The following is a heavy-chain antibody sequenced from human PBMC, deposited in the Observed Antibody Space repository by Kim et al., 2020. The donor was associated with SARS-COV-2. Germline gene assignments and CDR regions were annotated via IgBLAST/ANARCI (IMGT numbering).Heavy chain of an antibody. D-gene: IGHD1-26*01. J-gene: IGHJ4*02. CDR3: AKKWELQ. Sequence: DGNEKYYVDSGKGRFTISRDNAKNSRYLQMNSLRAEDTAVYFCAKKWELQWGQGILVTVSS. V-gene: IGHV3-7*01. CDR2: DGNEK.